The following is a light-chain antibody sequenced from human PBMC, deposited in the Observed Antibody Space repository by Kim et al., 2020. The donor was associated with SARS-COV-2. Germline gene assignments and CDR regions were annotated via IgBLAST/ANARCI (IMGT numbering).Light chain of an antibody. CDR2: GKN. Sequence: SSELTQDPAVSVALGQTVRITCQGDSLRSYYASWYQQKPGQAPVLVIYGKNNRPSGIPDRFSGSSSGNTASLTITGAQAEDEADYYCNSRDSSGNPVFFG. CDR1: SLRSYY. V-gene: IGLV3-19*01. J-gene: IGLJ2*01. CDR3: NSRDSSGNPVF.